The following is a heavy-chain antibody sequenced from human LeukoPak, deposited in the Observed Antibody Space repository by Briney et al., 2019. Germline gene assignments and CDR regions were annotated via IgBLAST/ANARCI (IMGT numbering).Heavy chain of an antibody. D-gene: IGHD5-12*01. CDR1: GFRITSYG. CDR3: ASDIVATSGDF. Sequence: GGSLRLSCGVSGFRITSYGMSWIRQAPGKGLEWVSYITSGGRAIYYADSVQGRFTISRDNARNSLYLQMNGLRAEDTAVYYCASDIVATSGDFWGQGTLVTVSS. J-gene: IGHJ4*02. CDR2: ITSGGRAI. V-gene: IGHV3-11*01.